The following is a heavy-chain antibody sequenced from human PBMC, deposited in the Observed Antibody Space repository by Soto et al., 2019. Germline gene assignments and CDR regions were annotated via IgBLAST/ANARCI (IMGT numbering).Heavy chain of an antibody. D-gene: IGHD2-2*03. V-gene: IGHV1-3*01. J-gene: IGHJ6*03. CDR3: ARVGIVVVPAAMGAYYYYYYMDV. CDR2: INAGNGNT. CDR1: VYTFTSYA. Sequence: ASVKVSCKASVYTFTSYAMHWVRQAPGQRLEWMGWINAGNGNTKYSQKFQGRVTITRDTSASTAYMELSSLRSEDTAVYYCARVGIVVVPAAMGAYYYYYYMDVWGKGTTVTVSS.